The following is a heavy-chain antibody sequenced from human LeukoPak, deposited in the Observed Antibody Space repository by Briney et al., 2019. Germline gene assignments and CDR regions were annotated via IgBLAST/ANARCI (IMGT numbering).Heavy chain of an antibody. CDR1: SGSINSYH. CDR2: IYTTGKT. D-gene: IGHD1-26*01. CDR3: ARHGYTASYYFLDF. J-gene: IGHJ4*02. V-gene: IGHV4-4*07. Sequence: SETLSLTCTVSSGSINSYHWGWVRQPAGRGLEWIGRIYTTGKTDYNPSLKSRLTMSVDTSKRPFSLNLRSVTAADTAIYYCARHGYTASYYFLDFWGRGTLFTVSS.